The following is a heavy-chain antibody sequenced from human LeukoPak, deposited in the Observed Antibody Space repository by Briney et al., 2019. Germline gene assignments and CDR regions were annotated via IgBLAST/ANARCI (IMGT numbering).Heavy chain of an antibody. Sequence: SETLSLTCTVSGGSISSSSYYWGWIRQPPGKGLEWIGYIYYSGSTNYNPSLKSRVTISVDTSKNQFSLKLSSVTAADTAVYYCARGWAHDYWGQGTLVTVSS. CDR2: IYYSGST. CDR1: GGSISSSSYY. CDR3: ARGWAHDY. J-gene: IGHJ4*02. D-gene: IGHD6-19*01. V-gene: IGHV4-61*05.